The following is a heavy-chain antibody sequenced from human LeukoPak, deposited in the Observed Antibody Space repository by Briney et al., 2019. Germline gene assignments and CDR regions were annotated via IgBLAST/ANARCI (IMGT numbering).Heavy chain of an antibody. CDR1: GGSITPYY. Sequence: PSETLSLTCAVSGGSITPYYWSWIRQPPGKGLEWIGYMDYSGVTNYSPFLKSRVTMSVDTSKNHFSLNLSSVTAADSAVYYCARGYAAAGLFDHWGHGTLVIVSS. V-gene: IGHV4-59*01. J-gene: IGHJ4*01. CDR2: MDYSGVT. CDR3: ARGYAAAGLFDH. D-gene: IGHD6-25*01.